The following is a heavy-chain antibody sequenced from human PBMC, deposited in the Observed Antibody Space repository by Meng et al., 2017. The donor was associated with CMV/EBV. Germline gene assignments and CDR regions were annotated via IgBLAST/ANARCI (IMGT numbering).Heavy chain of an antibody. D-gene: IGHD2-2*01. Sequence: GSLRLSCTVSGYSISSGYYWGWIRQPPGKGLEWIGSIYHSGSTYYNPSLKSRVTISVDTSKNQFSLKLSSVTAADTAVYYCARDGINIVVVPAAMISYYFGYWGQGTLVTVSS. CDR2: IYHSGST. CDR1: GYSISSGYY. CDR3: ARDGINIVVVPAAMISYYFGY. V-gene: IGHV4-38-2*02. J-gene: IGHJ4*02.